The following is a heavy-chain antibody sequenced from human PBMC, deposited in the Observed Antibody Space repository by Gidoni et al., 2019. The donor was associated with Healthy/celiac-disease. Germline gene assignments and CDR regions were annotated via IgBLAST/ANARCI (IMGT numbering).Heavy chain of an antibody. V-gene: IGHV3-23*01. D-gene: IGHD3-22*01. CDR3: AKGRSSGYYGTRFDP. J-gene: IGHJ5*02. Sequence: EVQLLESGGGLVQPGGSLSLSCAASGFTFSSYAMRWVRQAPGKGLEWVSAISGSGGSTYYADSVKGRFTISRDNSKNTLYLQMNSLRAEDTAVYYCAKGRSSGYYGTRFDPWGQGTLVTVSS. CDR2: ISGSGGST. CDR1: GFTFSSYA.